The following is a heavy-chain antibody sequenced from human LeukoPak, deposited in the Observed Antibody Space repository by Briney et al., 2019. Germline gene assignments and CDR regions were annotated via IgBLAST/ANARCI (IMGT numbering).Heavy chain of an antibody. CDR1: GFTFSDYY. Sequence: GGSLRLSCAASGFTFSDYYMSWIRQAPGKGLEWVSYISSSGSTIYYADSVKGRFTISRDNAKNSLYLQMNSLRAEDTAVYYCATGYSSGWTFFDYWGQGTLVTVSS. CDR3: ATGYSSGWTFFDY. CDR2: ISSSGSTI. D-gene: IGHD6-19*01. V-gene: IGHV3-11*01. J-gene: IGHJ4*02.